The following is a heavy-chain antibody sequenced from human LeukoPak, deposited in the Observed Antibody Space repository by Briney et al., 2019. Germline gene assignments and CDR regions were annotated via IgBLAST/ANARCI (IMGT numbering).Heavy chain of an antibody. CDR2: IIPIFGTA. CDR3: ARDWTNYYDSSGYYPRGAFDI. D-gene: IGHD3-22*01. V-gene: IGHV1-69*01. Sequence: VASVKVSCKASGGTFSSYAISWERQAPGQGLEWMGGIIPIFGTANYAQKFQGRVTITADESTSTAYMELSSLRSEDTAVYYCARDWTNYYDSSGYYPRGAFDIWGQGTMVTVSS. J-gene: IGHJ3*02. CDR1: GGTFSSYA.